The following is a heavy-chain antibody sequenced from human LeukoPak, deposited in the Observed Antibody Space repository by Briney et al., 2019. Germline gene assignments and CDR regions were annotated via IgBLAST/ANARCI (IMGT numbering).Heavy chain of an antibody. D-gene: IGHD3-22*01. CDR3: ARDTRDYYDSSGHYYVGTFDF. Sequence: PGRSLRLSCAASGFTFSSYGMHWVRQAPGKGLEWVAVIWYDGSNKYYADSVKGRFTISRDNSKNTLYLQMNSLRAEDTAVYYCARDTRDYYDSSGHYYVGTFDFWGQGTLVTVS. J-gene: IGHJ4*02. CDR1: GFTFSSYG. V-gene: IGHV3-33*01. CDR2: IWYDGSNK.